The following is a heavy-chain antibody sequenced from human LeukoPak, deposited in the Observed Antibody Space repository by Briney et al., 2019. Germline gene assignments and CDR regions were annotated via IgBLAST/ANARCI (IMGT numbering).Heavy chain of an antibody. Sequence: ASVKVSCTASGYTFTSYGISWVRQAPGQGLEWMGWISAYNGNTNYAQKLQGRVTMTTDTSTSTAYMELRSLRSDDTAVYYCARDAPIAAACNFDLWGRGTLVTVSS. CDR2: ISAYNGNT. CDR1: GYTFTSYG. D-gene: IGHD6-13*01. CDR3: ARDAPIAAACNFDL. V-gene: IGHV1-18*01. J-gene: IGHJ2*01.